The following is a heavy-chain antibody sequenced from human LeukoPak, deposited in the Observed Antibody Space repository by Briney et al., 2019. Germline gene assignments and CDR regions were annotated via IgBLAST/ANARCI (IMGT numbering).Heavy chain of an antibody. CDR3: ARHGAGSSWFFDS. CDR2: ISSSGNTI. Sequence: GGSLRLSCAASRFTFSSYSMNWVRQAPGKGLEWLSYISSSGNTIYYADSVKGRFTISRDNAKNSLYLQMNSLRAEDTAVYYCARHGAGSSWFFDSWGQGTLVTVSS. D-gene: IGHD6-13*01. CDR1: RFTFSSYS. V-gene: IGHV3-48*01. J-gene: IGHJ4*02.